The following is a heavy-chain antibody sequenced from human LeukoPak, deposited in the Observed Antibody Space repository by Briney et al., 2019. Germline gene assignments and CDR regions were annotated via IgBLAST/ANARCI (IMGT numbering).Heavy chain of an antibody. CDR2: INPNSGGT. D-gene: IGHD1-26*01. Sequence: ASVKVSCKASGYTFTGYYMHWVRQAPGQGLEWMGWINPNSGGTNYAQKFQGRVTMTRDTSISTAYMELSRLRSDDTAVYYCSRGRPYSGSYRFDYWGQGTLVTVSS. CDR3: SRGRPYSGSYRFDY. V-gene: IGHV1-2*02. CDR1: GYTFTGYY. J-gene: IGHJ4*02.